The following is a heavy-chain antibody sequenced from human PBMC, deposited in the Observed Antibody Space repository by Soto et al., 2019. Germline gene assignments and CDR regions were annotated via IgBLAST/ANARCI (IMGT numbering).Heavy chain of an antibody. J-gene: IGHJ6*02. CDR1: S. Sequence: SMNWVRQAPGKGLEWVSSISSISSYLYYADSVKGRFTISRDNAKNSLYLQMNSLRAEDTAVYYCARVARAYNWNDDDYGDYYYYGMDVWGQGTPVTVSS. CDR2: ISSISSYL. V-gene: IGHV3-21*01. CDR3: ARVARAYNWNDDDYGDYYYYGMDV. D-gene: IGHD1-1*01.